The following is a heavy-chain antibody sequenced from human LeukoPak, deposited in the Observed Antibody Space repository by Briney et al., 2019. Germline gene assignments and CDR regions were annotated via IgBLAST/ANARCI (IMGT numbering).Heavy chain of an antibody. Sequence: GASVKVSCKASGYTFTGYYMHWVRQAPGQGLEWMGWINPNSGGTNYAQKFQGRVTMTRDTSISTAYMELSRLRSDDTAVYYCARSRRYCSGGSCYSRLGYWGQGTLVTVSS. J-gene: IGHJ4*02. D-gene: IGHD2-15*01. V-gene: IGHV1-2*02. CDR3: ARSRRYCSGGSCYSRLGY. CDR2: INPNSGGT. CDR1: GYTFTGYY.